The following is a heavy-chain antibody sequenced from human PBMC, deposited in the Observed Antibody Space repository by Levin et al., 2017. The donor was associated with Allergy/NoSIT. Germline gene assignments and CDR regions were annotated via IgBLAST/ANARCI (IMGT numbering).Heavy chain of an antibody. CDR1: GGSISSGGYY. V-gene: IGHV4-31*03. J-gene: IGHJ4*02. CDR2: IYYSGST. D-gene: IGHD1-20*01. CDR3: ARAITGTQMTFDY. Sequence: SETLSLTCTVSGGSISSGGYYWSWIRQHPGKGLEWIGYIYYSGSTYYNPSLKSRVTISVDTSKNQFSLKLSSVTAADTAVYYCARAITGTQMTFDYWGQGTLVTVSS.